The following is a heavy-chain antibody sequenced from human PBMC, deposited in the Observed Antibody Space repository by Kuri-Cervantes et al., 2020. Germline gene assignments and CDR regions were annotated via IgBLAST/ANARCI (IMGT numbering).Heavy chain of an antibody. CDR3: ARDRLVVVVTAVFDY. V-gene: IGHV3-30*02. CDR1: GFTFSSYA. Sequence: GESLKISCAVSGFTFSSYAMHWVRQAPGKGLEWVAFIRNDGNYKYYADSVKGRFTISRDNSKNTLYLRMNSLRSEDTAVYYCARDRLVVVVTAVFDYWGQGSLVTVSS. J-gene: IGHJ4*02. D-gene: IGHD2-21*02. CDR2: IRNDGNYK.